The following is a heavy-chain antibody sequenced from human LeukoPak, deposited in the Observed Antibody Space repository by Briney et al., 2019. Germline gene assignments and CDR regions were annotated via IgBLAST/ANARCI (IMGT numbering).Heavy chain of an antibody. Sequence: SETLSLTCTVSGGSISSYYWSWIRRPPGKGLEWIGYIYYSGSTNYNPSLKSRVTISVDTSKNQFSLKLSSVTAADTAVYYCARVLGGNSFDYWGQGTLVTVSS. CDR3: ARVLGGNSFDY. V-gene: IGHV4-59*01. CDR2: IYYSGST. CDR1: GGSISSYY. D-gene: IGHD2-15*01. J-gene: IGHJ4*02.